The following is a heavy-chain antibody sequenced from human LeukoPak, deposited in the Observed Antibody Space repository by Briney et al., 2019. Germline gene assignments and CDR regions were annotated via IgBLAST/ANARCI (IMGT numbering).Heavy chain of an antibody. J-gene: IGHJ4*02. V-gene: IGHV3-53*01. D-gene: IGHD2-2*01. CDR2: IYSGGST. CDR3: ARYCSSSSCSSSAYSEYESKGTLDY. Sequence: GGSLTLSCETSGFTFSTYWMSWVRQAPGKGLEWVSVIYSGGSTVYAESVKGRFTISRDNSKNTLYLQMNSLRAEDTAMYYCARYCSSSSCSSSAYSEYESKGTLDYWGQGTLVTVSS. CDR1: GFTFSTYW.